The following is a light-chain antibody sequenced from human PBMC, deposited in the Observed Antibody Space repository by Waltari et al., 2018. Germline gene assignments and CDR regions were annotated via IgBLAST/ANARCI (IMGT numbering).Light chain of an antibody. CDR2: DDN. Sequence: SYVLTQPPSVSVAPGQTARITCGGNNIESKSVHWYQQKPGQAPVLVGYDDNDRPSGIPEQFSGSNSGNTATLTISRVEAGDEADYYCQVWDSTSDHYVFGTGTKVTVL. J-gene: IGLJ1*01. CDR3: QVWDSTSDHYV. V-gene: IGLV3-21*02. CDR1: NIESKS.